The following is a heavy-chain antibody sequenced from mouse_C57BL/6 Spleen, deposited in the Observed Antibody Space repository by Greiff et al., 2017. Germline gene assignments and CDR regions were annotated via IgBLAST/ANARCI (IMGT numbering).Heavy chain of an antibody. V-gene: IGHV1-50*01. J-gene: IGHJ4*01. Sequence: VQLQQPGAELVKPGASVKLSCKASGYTFTSYWLQWVKQRPGQGLEWIGEIDPSDSYTNYNQQFKGQATLTVDTSSSTAYMQLSSLTSEDSAVYYCARSAQAHYYAMDYWGQGTSVTVSS. CDR3: ARSAQAHYYAMDY. D-gene: IGHD3-2*02. CDR2: IDPSDSYT. CDR1: GYTFTSYW.